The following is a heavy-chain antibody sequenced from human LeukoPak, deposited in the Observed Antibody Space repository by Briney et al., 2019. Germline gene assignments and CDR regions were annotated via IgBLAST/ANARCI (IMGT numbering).Heavy chain of an antibody. CDR1: GFTFSSYG. Sequence: GGTLRLSCAASGFTFSSYGMRWVRQAPGKGLEWVAILSYDGRNKYYADSVKGRFTISRDDSKNTLYLQMNSLRAEDTAVYYCAKDFGGVLPLRSWGQGTLVTVSS. CDR3: AKDFGGVLPLRS. J-gene: IGHJ5*02. D-gene: IGHD3-16*01. CDR2: LSYDGRNK. V-gene: IGHV3-30*18.